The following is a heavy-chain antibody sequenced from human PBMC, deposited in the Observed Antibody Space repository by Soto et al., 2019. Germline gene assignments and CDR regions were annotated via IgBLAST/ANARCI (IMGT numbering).Heavy chain of an antibody. CDR2: IYNSVIT. D-gene: IGHD1-26*01. CDR1: GATISSGGQY. Sequence: SETMSLPCTVSGATISSGGQYWSWIRQPPGKRLEWIGFIYNSVITNYSPSLKSRVSISADTSRNQFSLKMSSVTAADTAVYYCARVWDADSWGKGALVTVSS. CDR3: ARVWDADS. J-gene: IGHJ4*02. V-gene: IGHV4-61*08.